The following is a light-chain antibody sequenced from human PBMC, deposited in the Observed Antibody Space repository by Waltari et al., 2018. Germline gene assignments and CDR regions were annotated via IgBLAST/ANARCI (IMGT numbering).Light chain of an antibody. V-gene: IGLV4-69*01. CDR3: QTWGTGLWV. Sequence: QLVLTQSPSASASLGASITLTCTLSSGHSKFSIAWHQQQPEKGPRFLMKLNSDGSHTKGDGIPDRFSGSSSGAERYLTIASLQSEDEADYYCQTWGTGLWVFGGGTNLTVL. CDR2: LNSDGSH. J-gene: IGLJ3*02. CDR1: SGHSKFS.